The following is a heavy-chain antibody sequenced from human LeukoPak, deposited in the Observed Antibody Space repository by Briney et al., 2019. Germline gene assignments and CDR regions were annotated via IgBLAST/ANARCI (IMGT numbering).Heavy chain of an antibody. CDR2: IKQDGSQI. D-gene: IGHD3-16*01. V-gene: IGHV3-7*01. CDR3: ARGIYDTDSLGLYFDH. Sequence: PGGSLRLSCAASGFTFNHYWMSWVRQAPGKELEWLANIKQDGSQIYYVDSVKGRFTTSRDNAKYSLYLQMNSLRAEDTAVYYCARGIYDTDSLGLYFDHWGQGTLVTVSS. CDR1: GFTFNHYW. J-gene: IGHJ1*01.